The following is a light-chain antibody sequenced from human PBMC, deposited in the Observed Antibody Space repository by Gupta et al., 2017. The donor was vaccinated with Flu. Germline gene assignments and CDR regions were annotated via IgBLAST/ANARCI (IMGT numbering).Light chain of an antibody. Sequence: ITIYCTGTSSDVGNDDYVSGYQQDPGKAPKLLIYDGSKRPSGVSSRFSGSKSGNTASLTISGLQAEDETEYYCSSYTSTTTFYVFGTGTKVTVL. CDR1: SSDVGNDDY. CDR3: SSYTSTTTFYV. CDR2: DGS. J-gene: IGLJ1*01. V-gene: IGLV2-14*04.